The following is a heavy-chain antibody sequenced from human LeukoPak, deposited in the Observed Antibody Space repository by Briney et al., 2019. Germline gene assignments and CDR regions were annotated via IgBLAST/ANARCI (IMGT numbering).Heavy chain of an antibody. D-gene: IGHD3/OR15-3a*01. J-gene: IGHJ4*02. V-gene: IGHV3-7*01. CDR1: GFTFSSYW. CDR2: IKQDGSEK. CDR3: ARDTPQPGLVTDY. Sequence: GGSLRLSCAASGFTFSSYWMSWVRQAPGKGLEWVANIKQDGSEKYYVDSVKGRFTISRDNAKNSPYLQVNSLRAEDTAVYYCARDTPQPGLVTDYWGQGTLVTVSS.